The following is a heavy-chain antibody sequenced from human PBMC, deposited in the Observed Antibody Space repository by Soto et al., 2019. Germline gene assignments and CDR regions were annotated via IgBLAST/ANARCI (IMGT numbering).Heavy chain of an antibody. CDR2: IIPIFGTA. D-gene: IGHD5-12*01. CDR1: GGAFSSYA. V-gene: IGHV1-69*06. J-gene: IGHJ6*02. Sequence: SVKVSCKASGGAFSSYAISWVRQAPGQGLEWMGGIIPIFGTANYAQKFQGRVTITADKSTSTAYMELSSLRSGDTAVYYCASPEGVATMRGSALYYYGMDVWGQGTTVTVS. CDR3: ASPEGVATMRGSALYYYGMDV.